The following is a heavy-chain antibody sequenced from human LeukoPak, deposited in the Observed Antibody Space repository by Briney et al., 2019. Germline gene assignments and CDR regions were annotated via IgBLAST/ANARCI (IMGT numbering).Heavy chain of an antibody. J-gene: IGHJ4*02. CDR2: IYSGGST. V-gene: IGHV3-53*01. D-gene: IGHD6-13*01. CDR3: AKDRIPKYSSSWFDY. Sequence: GGSLRLSCAASGFTVSSNYMSWVRQAPGKGLEWVSVIYSGGSTYYADSVKGRFTISRDNSKNTLYLQMNSLRAEDTAVYYCAKDRIPKYSSSWFDYWGQGTLVTVSS. CDR1: GFTVSSNY.